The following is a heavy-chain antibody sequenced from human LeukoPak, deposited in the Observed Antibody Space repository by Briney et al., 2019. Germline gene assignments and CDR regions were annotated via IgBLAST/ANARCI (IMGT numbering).Heavy chain of an antibody. D-gene: IGHD3-16*01. CDR2: INSDGSST. CDR1: GFTFSSYW. J-gene: IGHJ4*02. CDR3: ARNPGATFESWYFDY. Sequence: PGGSLRLSCAASGFTFSSYWMHWVRQAPGKGLVWVSRINSDGSSTSYADSVKGRFTISRDNSKNTLYLQMNSLRAEDTAVYYCARNPGATFESWYFDYWGQGTLLTVSS. V-gene: IGHV3-74*01.